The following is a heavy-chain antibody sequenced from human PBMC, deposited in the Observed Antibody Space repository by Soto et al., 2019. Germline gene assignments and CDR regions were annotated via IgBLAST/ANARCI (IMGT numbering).Heavy chain of an antibody. CDR3: ARDHSSGWYPDAFDI. J-gene: IGHJ3*02. Sequence: GGSVKVSCKASGYTFTSYGISWVRQAPGQGLEWMGWISAYNGNTNYAQKLQGRVTMTTDTSTSTAYMELRSLRSDDTAVYYCARDHSSGWYPDAFDIWGQGTMVTVSS. D-gene: IGHD6-19*01. CDR1: GYTFTSYG. V-gene: IGHV1-18*04. CDR2: ISAYNGNT.